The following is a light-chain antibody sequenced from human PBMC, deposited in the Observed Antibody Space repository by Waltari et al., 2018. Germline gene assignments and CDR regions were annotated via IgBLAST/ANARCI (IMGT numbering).Light chain of an antibody. CDR3: CSYAGRYTWV. Sequence: QSALTQPRSVSGSPGQSVTISCTGTSSDVGTYHYVSWYQQHPGKAPKFMIYDVSQRPSGVPDRFSRSKSGNTASLTISGLQAEDEADYYCCSYAGRYTWVFGGGTKVTVL. V-gene: IGLV2-11*01. CDR2: DVS. CDR1: SSDVGTYHY. J-gene: IGLJ3*02.